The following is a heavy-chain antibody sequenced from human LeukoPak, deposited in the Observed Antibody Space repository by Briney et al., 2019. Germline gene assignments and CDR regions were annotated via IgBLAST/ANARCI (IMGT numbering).Heavy chain of an antibody. CDR2: ISYDGSNK. Sequence: GGSLRLSCAAPGFTFSSYGMHWVRQAPGKGLEWVAVISYDGSNKYYADSVKGRFTISRDNSKNTLYLQMNSLRAEDTAVYYCARDLGFLYCSGGSCPLDYWGQGTLVTVSS. CDR3: ARDLGFLYCSGGSCPLDY. V-gene: IGHV3-30*03. J-gene: IGHJ4*02. CDR1: GFTFSSYG. D-gene: IGHD2-15*01.